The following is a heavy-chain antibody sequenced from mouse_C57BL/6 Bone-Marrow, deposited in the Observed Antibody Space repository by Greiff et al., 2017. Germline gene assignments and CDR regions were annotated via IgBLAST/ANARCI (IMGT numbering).Heavy chain of an antibody. Sequence: EVHLVESGTVLARPGASVKMSCKTSGYTFTSYWMHWVKQRPGQGLEWIGAIYPGNSDTSYNQKFKGKAKLTAVTSASTAYMELSSLTNEDSAVYYCTRLYDGYRAWFAYWGQGTLVTVSA. V-gene: IGHV1-5*01. CDR2: IYPGNSDT. CDR1: GYTFTSYW. CDR3: TRLYDGYRAWFAY. J-gene: IGHJ3*01. D-gene: IGHD2-3*01.